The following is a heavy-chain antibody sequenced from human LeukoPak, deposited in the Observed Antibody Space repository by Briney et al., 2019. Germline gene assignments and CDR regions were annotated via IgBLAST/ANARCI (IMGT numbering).Heavy chain of an antibody. CDR1: GFPFAPFW. D-gene: IGHD3-10*01. CDR2: MNRDGSEV. CDR3: ARRGNYGSGSHVRDAFDI. Sequence: PGGSLRLSCAASGFPFAPFWMTWVRQAPGKGPEFVATMNRDGSEVAYGNSVRGRFTISRDNAKNSLYLQMYNLRAEDTAVYYCARRGNYGSGSHVRDAFDIWGQGTVVTVSS. V-gene: IGHV3-7*02. J-gene: IGHJ3*02.